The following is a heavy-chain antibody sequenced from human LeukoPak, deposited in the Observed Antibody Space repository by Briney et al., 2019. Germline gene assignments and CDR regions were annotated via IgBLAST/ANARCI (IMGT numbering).Heavy chain of an antibody. CDR2: IYYSGST. CDR1: GGSISNYY. D-gene: IGHD1-26*01. CDR3: ARVSSGRSRGFDY. J-gene: IGHJ4*02. Sequence: PSETLSLTCTVSGGSISNYYWSWIRQPPGKGLEWIGYIYYSGSTNYNPSLKSRVTISVDTSKNQFSLKLSSVTAADTAVYYCARVSSGRSRGFDYWGQGTLVTVSS. V-gene: IGHV4-59*01.